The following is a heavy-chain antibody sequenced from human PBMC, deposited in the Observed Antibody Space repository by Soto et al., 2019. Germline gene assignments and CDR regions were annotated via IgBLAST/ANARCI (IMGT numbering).Heavy chain of an antibody. V-gene: IGHV1-69*13. CDR3: ARQPRDIVVVPGGMDV. J-gene: IGHJ6*02. CDR1: GGTFSSYA. Sequence: RASVKVSCKASGGTFSSYAISWVSQAPAQGLEWMGGIIPIFGTANYGQKYEGRVMITADESTSTAYMELSSLRSEDKAVYYCARQPRDIVVVPGGMDVWCQGTTVTV. CDR2: IIPIFGTA. D-gene: IGHD2-2*01.